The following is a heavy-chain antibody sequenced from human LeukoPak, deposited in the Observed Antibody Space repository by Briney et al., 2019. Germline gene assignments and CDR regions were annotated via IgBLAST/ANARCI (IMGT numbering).Heavy chain of an antibody. CDR1: GGSFSGYY. J-gene: IGHJ4*02. V-gene: IGHV4-34*01. Sequence: PSETLSLTCAVYGGSFSGYYWSWIRQPPGKGLEWIGEINHSGSTNYNPSLKSRVTISLDTSKNQFSLKLSSVTAADTAVYYCARGLCSGGSCYFLFDYWGQGILVTVSS. CDR2: INHSGST. CDR3: ARGLCSGGSCYFLFDY. D-gene: IGHD2-15*01.